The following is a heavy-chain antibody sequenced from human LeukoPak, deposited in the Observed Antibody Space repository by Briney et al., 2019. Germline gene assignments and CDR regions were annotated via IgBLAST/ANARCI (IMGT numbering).Heavy chain of an antibody. V-gene: IGHV3-30*19. J-gene: IGHJ4*02. CDR1: GFTFSTHG. D-gene: IGHD1-26*01. Sequence: QPGRSLRLSCAASGFTFSTHGMHWVRQAPGKGLEWVAVIWYDGSDKYYADSVKGRFTISRDNSKNTLYLQMNSLRAEDTAVYYCARDLIAEDKWELLSAFDYWGQGTLVTVSS. CDR3: ARDLIAEDKWELLSAFDY. CDR2: IWYDGSDK.